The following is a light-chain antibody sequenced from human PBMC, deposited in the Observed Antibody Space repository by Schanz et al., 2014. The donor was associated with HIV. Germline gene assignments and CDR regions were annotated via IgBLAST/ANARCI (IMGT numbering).Light chain of an antibody. V-gene: IGKV1-5*03. CDR2: QTS. CDR3: QQYDSSSWT. CDR1: QSLDRW. Sequence: DIQMTQSPSSLSASVGDRVTITCRAGQSLDRWLAWYQQKPGKAPKLLIYQTSTLKTGVPSRFSGSRSGTEFTLTISSLQPDDFATYYCQQYDSSSWTFGLGTKVETK. J-gene: IGKJ1*01.